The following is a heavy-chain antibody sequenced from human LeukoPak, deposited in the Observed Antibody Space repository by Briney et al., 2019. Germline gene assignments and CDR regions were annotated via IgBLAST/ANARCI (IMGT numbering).Heavy chain of an antibody. D-gene: IGHD3-3*01. CDR2: IIPIFGTA. CDR1: GGTFSSYA. Sequence: GASVKVSCKASGGTFSSYAISWVRQAPGQGLEWMGGIIPIFGTANYAQKFQGRVTITADESTSTAYMELSSLRSEDTAVYYCAREGTAVLRFLEWLQFDYWGQGTLVTASS. CDR3: AREGTAVLRFLEWLQFDY. V-gene: IGHV1-69*13. J-gene: IGHJ4*02.